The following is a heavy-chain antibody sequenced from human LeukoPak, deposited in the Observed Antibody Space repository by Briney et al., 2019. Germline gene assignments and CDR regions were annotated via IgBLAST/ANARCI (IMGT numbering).Heavy chain of an antibody. V-gene: IGHV3-48*01. CDR3: ARGLYYFDY. CDR2: ISSSSGSTI. CDR1: GFTFSSYS. J-gene: IGHJ4*02. Sequence: GGSLRLSCAASGFTFSSYSMNWVRQAPGKGLEWVSYISSSSGSTIYYADSVKGRFTISRDNAKNSLYLQMNSLRAEDMAVYYCARGLYYFDYWGQGTLVTVSS. D-gene: IGHD4/OR15-4a*01.